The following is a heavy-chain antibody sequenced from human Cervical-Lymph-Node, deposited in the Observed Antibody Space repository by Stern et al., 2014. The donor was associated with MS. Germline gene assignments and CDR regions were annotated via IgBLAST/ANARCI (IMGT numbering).Heavy chain of an antibody. CDR1: GFSLTTTGVA. J-gene: IGHJ4*02. CDR2: MYWDDEK. D-gene: IGHD2-15*01. V-gene: IGHV2-5*02. Sequence: QVTLKESGPTLVKPTQTLTLTCAFSGFSLTTTGVAVAWLRQPPGKGLEWLALMYWDDEKNYSPSLKSRLTITRDTSNNQVVLTITNMDPVDTATYFCAHKGGTARYYFDFWGQGTLVTVSS. CDR3: AHKGGTARYYFDF.